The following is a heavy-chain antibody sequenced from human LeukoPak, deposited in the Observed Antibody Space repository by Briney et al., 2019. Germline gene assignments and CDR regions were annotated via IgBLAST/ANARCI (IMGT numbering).Heavy chain of an antibody. CDR3: ARLVGSTWHPFDY. D-gene: IGHD6-13*01. CDR1: GGSISSYY. V-gene: IGHV4-59*08. CDR2: IYYNGNI. J-gene: IGHJ4*02. Sequence: PSETLSLTCTVSGGSISSYYWGWVRQPPGKGLECIGYIYYNGNINYNPSLKSRITMSIDTSKNQFSLKLSSVTAADTAVYYCARLVGSTWHPFDYWGQGTLVTVSS.